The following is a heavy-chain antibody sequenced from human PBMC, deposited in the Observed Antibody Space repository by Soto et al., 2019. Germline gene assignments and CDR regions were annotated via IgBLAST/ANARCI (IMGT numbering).Heavy chain of an antibody. V-gene: IGHV1-46*01. D-gene: IGHD3-9*01. CDR2: INPSGGST. CDR1: GYTLTSYY. CDR3: ARGDYDVLTGHYPLDY. Sequence: QVQLVQSGAEVKKPGASVKVSCKASGYTLTSYYMHWVRQAPGQGLAWMGIINPSGGSTSYAQNYQGRSTMTRDTSTTTVYLELSSLRSEETAVYFCARGDYDVLTGHYPLDYWGQGTLVTVSS. J-gene: IGHJ4*02.